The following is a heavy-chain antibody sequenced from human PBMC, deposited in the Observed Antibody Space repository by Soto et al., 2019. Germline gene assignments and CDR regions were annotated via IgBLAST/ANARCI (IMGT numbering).Heavy chain of an antibody. CDR2: ISYIGST. CDR3: ATMGTSATGLYDFDY. CDR1: GGSISSGNYY. D-gene: IGHD1-7*01. J-gene: IGHJ4*02. Sequence: QVQLQESGPGLVKPSQTLSLTCTVSGGSISSGNYYWRWIRQPPGKGLAWIGFISYIGSTYYNASLKSRVTISVDTSKNPFSLKLNSVTAADTAVYYCATMGTSATGLYDFDYWGQGTLVTVSS. V-gene: IGHV4-30-4*01.